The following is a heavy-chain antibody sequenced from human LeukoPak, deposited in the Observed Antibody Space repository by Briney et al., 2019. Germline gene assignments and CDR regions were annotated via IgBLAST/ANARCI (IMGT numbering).Heavy chain of an antibody. CDR1: GYTFIGYY. J-gene: IGHJ6*02. CDR3: ARDGGTYYYGSGSYYPTHYGMDV. CDR2: INPNSGGT. D-gene: IGHD3-10*01. Sequence: ASVKVSCKASGYTFIGYYMHWVRQAPGQGLEWMGWINPNSGGTNYAQKFQGRVTMTRDTSISTAYMELSRLRSDDTAVYYCARDGGTYYYGSGSYYPTHYGMDVWGQGTTVTVSS. V-gene: IGHV1-2*02.